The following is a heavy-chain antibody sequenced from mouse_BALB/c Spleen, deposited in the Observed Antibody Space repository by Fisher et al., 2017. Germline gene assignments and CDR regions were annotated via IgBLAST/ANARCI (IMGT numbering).Heavy chain of an antibody. D-gene: IGHD2-3*01. J-gene: IGHJ4*01. V-gene: IGHV1-69*02. Sequence: KFKGKATLTVDKSSSTAYMQLSSPTSEDSAVYYCARQDGPYAMDYWGQGTSVTVSS. CDR3: ARQDGPYAMDY.